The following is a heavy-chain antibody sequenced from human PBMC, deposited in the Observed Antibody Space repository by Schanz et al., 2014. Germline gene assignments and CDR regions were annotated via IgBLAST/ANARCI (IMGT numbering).Heavy chain of an antibody. CDR2: IYTSGST. V-gene: IGHV4-61*02. CDR3: ARAAGPVDY. Sequence: QVQLQESGPGLVKPSETLSLTCTVSGGSISGSSYHWSWIRQPAGKGLEWIGRIYTSGSTYYNPSLKSRVTISVDTSKNQFSLMLGSVTAADTAVYYCARAAGPVDYWGQGTLVTVSS. D-gene: IGHD6-13*01. CDR1: GGSISGSSYH. J-gene: IGHJ4*02.